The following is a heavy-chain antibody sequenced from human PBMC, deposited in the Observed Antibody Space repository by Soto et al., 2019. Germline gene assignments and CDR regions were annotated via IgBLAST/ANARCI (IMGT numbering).Heavy chain of an antibody. CDR3: SRGTYYPQSSGLHADY. J-gene: IGHJ4*02. CDR1: GFTFNYYA. Sequence: GGSLRLSCATSGFTFNYYAMYWVRQAPGQGLEWVAMISSDGHHQFYVDNLRGRFTVSRDNSKNTLFLQMNSLRPEDTAVYYCSRGTYYPQSSGLHADYWGPGTVVTVSS. V-gene: IGHV3-30*03. CDR2: ISSDGHHQ. D-gene: IGHD3-22*01.